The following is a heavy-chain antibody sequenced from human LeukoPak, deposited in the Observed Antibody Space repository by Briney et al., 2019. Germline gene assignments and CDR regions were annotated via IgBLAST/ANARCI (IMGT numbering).Heavy chain of an antibody. V-gene: IGHV3-23*01. J-gene: IGHJ4*02. CDR3: AKDEARQWLAIQAHYFDY. CDR1: GFTFSSYA. CDR2: ISGSGGST. Sequence: GGSLRLSCAASGFTFSSYAMSWVRQAPGKGLEWVSAISGSGGSTYYADSVKGRFTISRDNSKNTLYLQMNSLRAEDTAVYYCAKDEARQWLAIQAHYFDYWGQGTLVTVSS. D-gene: IGHD6-19*01.